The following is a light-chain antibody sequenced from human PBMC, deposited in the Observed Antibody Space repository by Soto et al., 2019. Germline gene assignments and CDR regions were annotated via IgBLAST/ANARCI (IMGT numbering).Light chain of an antibody. CDR2: DVT. J-gene: IGLJ2*01. CDR1: SSDVGGFNY. Sequence: QSVLTQPASVSGSPGQSITISCTGTSSDVGGFNYVSWYQHHPGKAPKLMIYDVTNRPSGVSDRFSGSKSGNTASLTISGLQAEDEADYYCSSYASTTLLVFGGGTKLTVL. CDR3: SSYASTTLLV. V-gene: IGLV2-14*03.